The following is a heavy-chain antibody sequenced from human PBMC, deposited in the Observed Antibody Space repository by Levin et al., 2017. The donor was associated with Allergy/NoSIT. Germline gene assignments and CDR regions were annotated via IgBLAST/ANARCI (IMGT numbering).Heavy chain of an antibody. V-gene: IGHV3-30-3*01. CDR1: GFTFSSYA. CDR2: ISYDGSNK. Sequence: GGSLRLSCAASGFTFSSYAMHWVRQAPGKGLEWVAVISYDGSNKYYADSVKGRFTISRDNSKNTLYLQMNSLRAEDTAVYYCARDVGLYCSGGSCYQNTYFDYWGQGTLVTVSS. D-gene: IGHD2-15*01. J-gene: IGHJ4*02. CDR3: ARDVGLYCSGGSCYQNTYFDY.